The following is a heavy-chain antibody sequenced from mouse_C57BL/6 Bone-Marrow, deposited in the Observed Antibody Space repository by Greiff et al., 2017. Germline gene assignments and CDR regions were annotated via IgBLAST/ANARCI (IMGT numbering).Heavy chain of an antibody. CDR1: GYSFTGYY. CDR3: ARDYGSSY. J-gene: IGHJ2*01. V-gene: IGHV1-42*01. D-gene: IGHD1-1*01. Sequence: VQLKQSGPELVKPGASVKISCKASGYSFTGYYMNWVKQSPEKSLEWIGELNPSTGGNSYNQKFKAKATLTVDKSSSAAYMQLKSLTSKESEVYYCARDYGSSYWGQGTTLTGSS. CDR2: LNPSTGGN.